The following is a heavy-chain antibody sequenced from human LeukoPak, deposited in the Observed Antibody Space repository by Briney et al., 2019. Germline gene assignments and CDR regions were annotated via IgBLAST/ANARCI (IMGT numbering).Heavy chain of an antibody. CDR3: ARDRYYGSGKRYFDY. Sequence: ASVKVSCKASGYTFTSYGISWVRRAPGQGLEWMGWISAYNGNTNYAQKLQGRVTMTTDTSTSTAYMELRSLRSDDTAVYYCARDRYYGSGKRYFDYWGQGTLVTVSS. V-gene: IGHV1-18*01. CDR1: GYTFTSYG. D-gene: IGHD3-10*01. J-gene: IGHJ4*02. CDR2: ISAYNGNT.